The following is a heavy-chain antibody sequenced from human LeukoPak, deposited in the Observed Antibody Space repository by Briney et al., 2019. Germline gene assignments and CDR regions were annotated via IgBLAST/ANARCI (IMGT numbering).Heavy chain of an antibody. D-gene: IGHD6-6*01. CDR3: AKGAARQGGRGNYYYYYGMDV. CDR1: GDSVSSNSAA. J-gene: IGHJ6*02. V-gene: IGHV6-1*01. Sequence: PSQTLSLTCAISGDSVSSNSAAWNWIRQSPSRGLEWLGRTYYRSKWYNDYAVSVKSRITINPDTSKNQFSLQLYSVTPEDTAVYYCAKGAARQGGRGNYYYYYGMDVWGQGTTVTVSS. CDR2: TYYRSKWYN.